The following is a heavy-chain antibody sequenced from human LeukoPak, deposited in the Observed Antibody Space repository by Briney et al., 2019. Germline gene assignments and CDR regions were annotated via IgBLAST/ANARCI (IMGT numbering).Heavy chain of an antibody. Sequence: EASVKVSCKVSGYTLTELSMHWVRQAPGKGLEWMGGFDPEDGETIYAQKFQGRVTMTEDASTDTAYMELSSLRSEDTAVYYCATDITMIVAFDYWGQGTLVTVSS. V-gene: IGHV1-24*01. CDR2: FDPEDGET. CDR3: ATDITMIVAFDY. CDR1: GYTLTELS. J-gene: IGHJ4*02. D-gene: IGHD3-22*01.